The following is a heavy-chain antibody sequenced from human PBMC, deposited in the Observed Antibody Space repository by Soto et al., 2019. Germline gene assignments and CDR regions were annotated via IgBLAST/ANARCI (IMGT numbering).Heavy chain of an antibody. V-gene: IGHV3-21*01. CDR3: ARDRGTVGTAYYGMDV. CDR2: ISSTSSFI. Sequence: GGSLRLSCAVSGFTLSSYTMNWVRQAPGKGLEWVSFISSTSSFIYYADSVRGRFTISRDNAKNSLYLQMNSLRAEDTAVYYCARDRGTVGTAYYGMDVWGQGTTVTV. D-gene: IGHD3-10*01. J-gene: IGHJ6*02. CDR1: GFTLSSYT.